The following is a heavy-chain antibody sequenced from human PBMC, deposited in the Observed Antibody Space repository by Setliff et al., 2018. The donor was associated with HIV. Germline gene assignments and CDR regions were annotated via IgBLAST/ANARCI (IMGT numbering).Heavy chain of an antibody. CDR3: ARAQTDYYGMDV. V-gene: IGHV4-59*01. CDR2: IYHSGSS. J-gene: IGHJ6*02. CDR1: GDSLGSYY. Sequence: NPSETLSLTCSVSGDSLGSYYWSWIRQPPGKGLEWIGYIYHSGSSYSNPSLKSRVTISGDTSKNQLSLKLSSVTAADTAVYYCARAQTDYYGMDVWGQGTTVTVSS.